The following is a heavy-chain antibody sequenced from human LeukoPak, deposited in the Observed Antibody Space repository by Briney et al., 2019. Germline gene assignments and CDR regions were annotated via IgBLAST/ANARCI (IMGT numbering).Heavy chain of an antibody. CDR2: ILYDGSRK. CDR3: ARDRGGWYREDYFDY. CDR1: GFIFTNYA. J-gene: IGHJ4*02. V-gene: IGHV3-30*03. Sequence: PGGPLRLSCAASGFIFTNYAMHWVRQAPGKGLEWVANILYDGSRKNYADSVKGRFSVYRDNSNYSLYLQMNSLRIEDTAVYYCARDRGGWYREDYFDYWGQGTLVTVSS. D-gene: IGHD6-19*01.